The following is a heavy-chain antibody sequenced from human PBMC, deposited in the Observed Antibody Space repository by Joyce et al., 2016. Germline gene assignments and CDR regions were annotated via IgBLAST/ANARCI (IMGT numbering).Heavy chain of an antibody. V-gene: IGHV3-9*03. D-gene: IGHD1-1*01. CDR3: TRRSATGRTRGAFDV. CDR2: ISWNSGSI. Sequence: EVQLVESGGGLVQPGRSLRLSCAASGFPFDDYAMQWVRQAPGRGLEWVSGISWNSGSIGYADSVKGRFTISRDNAKNSLYLQMNSLRTEDMALYYCTRRSATGRTRGAFDVWGQGTMVTVSS. CDR1: GFPFDDYA. J-gene: IGHJ3*01.